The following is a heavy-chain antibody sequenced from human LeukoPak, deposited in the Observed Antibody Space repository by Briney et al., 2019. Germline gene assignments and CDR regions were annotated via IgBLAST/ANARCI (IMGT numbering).Heavy chain of an antibody. J-gene: IGHJ4*02. CDR1: GFTFSRFT. D-gene: IGHD1-1*01. CDR3: VSHSRMQVRTDFEY. CDR2: VSVGGGST. Sequence: GGSLRLSCAASGFTFSRFTMSWVRQAPGKGLEWVSFVSVGGGSTFYADSARGRFTISRDDSKNMLFLQMNSLRAEDTTIYYCVSHSRMQVRTDFEYWGQGTLVTVSS. V-gene: IGHV3-23*01.